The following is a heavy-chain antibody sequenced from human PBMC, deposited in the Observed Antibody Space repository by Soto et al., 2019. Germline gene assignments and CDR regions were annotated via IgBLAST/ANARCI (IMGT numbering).Heavy chain of an antibody. J-gene: IGHJ4*02. Sequence: SVKVSCKGSGYTFTGYYIPWVRQTPGQGPEWMGEISPQTGGTKYAQKYQGRVTMTRDTSITTVYMELSNLSPDDTAVYYCGRGRSGELVIFYWGQGTLVTVSS. CDR3: GRGRSGELVIFY. CDR1: GYTFTGYY. D-gene: IGHD1-7*01. V-gene: IGHV1-2*02. CDR2: ISPQTGGT.